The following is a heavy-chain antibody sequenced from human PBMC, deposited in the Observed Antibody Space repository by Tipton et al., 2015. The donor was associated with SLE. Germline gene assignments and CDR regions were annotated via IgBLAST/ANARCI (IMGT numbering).Heavy chain of an antibody. D-gene: IGHD1/OR15-1a*01. CDR2: IYPSGRT. CDR1: GGSISVNY. Sequence: TLSLTCTVSGGSISVNYWSWLRQAPGKGLEWIGYIYPSGRTNYNPSLRSRLSMSVDTSKQQFFLQLTSVTAADTAIYYFARTIDDGDRNYYGMDVWGRGTTVTVSS. V-gene: IGHV4-59*03. CDR3: ARTIDDGDRNYYGMDV. J-gene: IGHJ6*02.